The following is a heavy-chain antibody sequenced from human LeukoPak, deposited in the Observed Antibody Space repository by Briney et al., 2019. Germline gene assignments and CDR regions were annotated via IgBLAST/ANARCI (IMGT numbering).Heavy chain of an antibody. D-gene: IGHD2-2*01. CDR3: ARLVGTYCSSTTCYARSYFDY. J-gene: IGHJ4*02. CDR1: GGSISSGGYY. CDR2: IYTSGST. Sequence: SQTLFLTCTVSGGSISSGGYYWSWIRQPAGKGLEWIGRIYTSGSTNYNPSLKSRVTMSVDTSKNQFSLQLSSVTAADTAVYYCARLVGTYCSSTTCYARSYFDYWGQGTLVTVSS. V-gene: IGHV4-61*02.